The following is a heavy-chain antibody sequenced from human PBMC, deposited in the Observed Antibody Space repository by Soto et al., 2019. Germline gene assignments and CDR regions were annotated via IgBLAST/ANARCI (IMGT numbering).Heavy chain of an antibody. V-gene: IGHV3-23*01. CDR1: GFTFSSYA. D-gene: IGHD3-22*01. Sequence: EVQLLESGGGLVQPGGSLRLSCAASGFTFSSYAMSWVRQAPGKGLEWGSAISGRGDTTYYADSVKGRITISRDNTKSTLFLQSNSQRDEDTARYYCAKATLVVVVIHEFDYWGQGTLVTVSS. J-gene: IGHJ4*02. CDR2: ISGRGDTT. CDR3: AKATLVVVVIHEFDY.